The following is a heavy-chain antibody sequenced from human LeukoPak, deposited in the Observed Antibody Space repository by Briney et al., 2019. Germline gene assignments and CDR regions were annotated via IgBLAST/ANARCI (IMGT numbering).Heavy chain of an antibody. Sequence: GGSLRLSCAASGFTFSSYAMSWVRQAPGKGLEWVSAISGIGGSTYYADSVKGRFAISRDNSKNTLYLQMNSLRAEDTAVYYCAKEGGRFGELLHYYYYYGMDVWGQGTAVTVSS. CDR3: AKEGGRFGELLHYYYYYGMDV. CDR2: ISGIGGST. J-gene: IGHJ6*02. V-gene: IGHV3-23*01. CDR1: GFTFSSYA. D-gene: IGHD3-10*01.